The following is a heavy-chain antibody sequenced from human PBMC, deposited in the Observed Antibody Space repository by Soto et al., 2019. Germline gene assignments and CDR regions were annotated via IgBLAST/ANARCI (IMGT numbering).Heavy chain of an antibody. CDR2: IIPILGIA. CDR1: GGTFSSYT. V-gene: IGHV1-69*02. CDR3: ASFTSMGMDV. Sequence: QVQLVQSGAEVKQPGSSVKVSCKASGGTFSSYTISWVRQAPGQGLEWMGRIIPILGIANYAQKVQGRVTITADKSTSRGYMEVSSLRSEDTAVYYCASFTSMGMDVWGQGTTVTVSS. D-gene: IGHD3-3*01. J-gene: IGHJ6*02.